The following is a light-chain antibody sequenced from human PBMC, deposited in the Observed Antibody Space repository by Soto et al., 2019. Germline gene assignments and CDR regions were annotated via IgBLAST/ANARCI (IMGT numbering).Light chain of an antibody. V-gene: IGKV3-20*01. CDR2: ATS. Sequence: EIVLTQSPGTLSLSPGERATLSCRVSQSVSSSSLAWYQQKPGQSPRLLLYATSKRPSGIPDRFSGGGSGTDFTLTISRLEPEDFAVYYCQHYGSSPPDTFGQGTKLDI. CDR1: QSVSSSS. J-gene: IGKJ2*01. CDR3: QHYGSSPPDT.